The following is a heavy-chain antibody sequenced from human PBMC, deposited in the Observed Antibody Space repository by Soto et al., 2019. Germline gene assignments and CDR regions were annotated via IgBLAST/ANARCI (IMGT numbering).Heavy chain of an antibody. CDR1: GYSISSGYY. D-gene: IGHD3-3*01. CDR2: IYHSGST. J-gene: IGHJ4*02. Sequence: SETLSLTCAVSGYSISSGYYWGWIRQPPGKGLEWIGSIYHSGSTYYNPSLKSRVTISVDTSKNQFSLKLSSVTAADTAVYYCARAGYDFWSGYLGYWGQGTLVTLSS. CDR3: ARAGYDFWSGYLGY. V-gene: IGHV4-38-2*01.